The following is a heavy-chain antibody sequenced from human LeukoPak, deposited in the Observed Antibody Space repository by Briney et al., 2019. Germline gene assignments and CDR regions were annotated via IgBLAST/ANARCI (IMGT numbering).Heavy chain of an antibody. D-gene: IGHD3-22*01. CDR3: ARSPRVYDSSGHFHDAFDL. CDR2: IKSDGTNT. J-gene: IGHJ3*01. CDR1: GITFSSYW. Sequence: AGGSLRLSCAASGITFSSYWMHWVRQVPGKGLEWLSHIKSDGTNTGYADPVKGRFTVSRDNAKNTLYLEMNSLGGEDTAVYYCARSPRVYDSSGHFHDAFDLWGQGTMVTVSS. V-gene: IGHV3-74*01.